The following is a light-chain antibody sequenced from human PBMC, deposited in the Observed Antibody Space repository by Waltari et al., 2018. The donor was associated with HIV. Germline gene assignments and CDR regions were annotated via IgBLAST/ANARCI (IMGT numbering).Light chain of an antibody. J-gene: IGKJ5*01. CDR1: QTVTSNC. CDR2: GAS. Sequence: EIVLTQSPDTLSLSPGERPTLSCRASQTVTSNCIAWYQQKPGQAPRLPIYGASTRATGIPDRFSGSGSGTDFTLTISRLEPEDFAVYYCQQYGGSPPMNFGQGTRLEIK. V-gene: IGKV3-20*01. CDR3: QQYGGSPPMN.